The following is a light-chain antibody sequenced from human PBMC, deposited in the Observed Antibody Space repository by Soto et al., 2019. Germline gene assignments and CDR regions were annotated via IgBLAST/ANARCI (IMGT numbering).Light chain of an antibody. CDR1: QTVSSNY. V-gene: IGKV3-20*01. CDR2: GAS. J-gene: IGKJ5*01. CDR3: QQYTGPPTT. Sequence: EIILPQSPDTLSLSPGERATLSCRASQTVSSNYLAWCQQRPGQAPRLLIYGASTRAAGIPDRFSGSGSGTDFTLTITRLEPEDSAVYFCQQYTGPPTTFGQGTRLEIK.